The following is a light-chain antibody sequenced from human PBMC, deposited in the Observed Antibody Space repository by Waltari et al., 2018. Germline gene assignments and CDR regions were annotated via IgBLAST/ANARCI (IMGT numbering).Light chain of an antibody. Sequence: TTLTQSPAFVSATPGDTVTIFCKASRDIDDDMNWFQQRAGESPLFIIQEASTLGPGVSRRFSGSGYGTDFTLTITNIGSEDAAYYFCLQHDDFPLTFGGGTKVEI. CDR3: LQHDDFPLT. CDR2: EAS. J-gene: IGKJ4*01. CDR1: RDIDDD. V-gene: IGKV5-2*01.